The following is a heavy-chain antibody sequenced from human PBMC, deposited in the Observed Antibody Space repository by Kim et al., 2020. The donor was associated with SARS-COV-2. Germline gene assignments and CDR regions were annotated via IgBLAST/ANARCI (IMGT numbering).Heavy chain of an antibody. V-gene: IGHV1-69*04. CDR1: GGTFSSYA. D-gene: IGHD2-2*01. Sequence: SVKVSCKASGGTFSSYAISWVRQAPGQGLEWMGRIIPILGIANYAQKFQGRVTITADKSTSTAYMELSSLRSEDTAVYYCARDSRPLIPGARPSDYGIDVWGQGTTVTVSS. CDR3: ARDSRPLIPGARPSDYGIDV. CDR2: IIPILGIA. J-gene: IGHJ6*02.